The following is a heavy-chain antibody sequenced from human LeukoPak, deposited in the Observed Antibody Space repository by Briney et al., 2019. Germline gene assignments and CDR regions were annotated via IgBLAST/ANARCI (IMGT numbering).Heavy chain of an antibody. D-gene: IGHD3-16*02. V-gene: IGHV1-18*01. CDR3: ARDQYDSVWGSHRPYFDY. J-gene: IGHJ4*02. CDR1: GYTFSSYG. Sequence: ASVKVSFKASGYTFSSYGISWVRQAPGQGLEWMGWISVYNGNPEYAQKFQGRVIMTTDTFTSTAYMELRSLRSDDTAVYYCARDQYDSVWGSHRPYFDYWGQGTLDTVSS. CDR2: ISVYNGNP.